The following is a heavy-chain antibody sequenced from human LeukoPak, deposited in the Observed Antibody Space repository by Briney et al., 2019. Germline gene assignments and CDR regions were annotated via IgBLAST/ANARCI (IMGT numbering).Heavy chain of an antibody. V-gene: IGHV3-72*01. D-gene: IGHD2-15*01. CDR3: ARVGRGGGSATN. Sequence: PGGSLRPSCVASGFTFSDHYMDWVRQAPGKGLEWGGRSRNKANRYTTEYAASVKGRFIISRDDSKNSLYLQMNSLKTEDTAVYYCARVGRGGGSATNWGQGTLVTVSS. CDR1: GFTFSDHY. CDR2: SRNKANRYTT. J-gene: IGHJ4*02.